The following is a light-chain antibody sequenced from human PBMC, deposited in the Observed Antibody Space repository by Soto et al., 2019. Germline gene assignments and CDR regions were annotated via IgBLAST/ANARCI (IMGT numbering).Light chain of an antibody. CDR2: DVS. Sequence: QSALTQPASVSGSSVQSITISCTGTSSDVGGYNYVSWYQQHPGKAPKLMIYDVSNRPSGVSNRFSGSKSGNTASLTISGLQAEDEADYSCSSYTSSSTLFGGGTKVTVL. V-gene: IGLV2-14*01. CDR1: SSDVGGYNY. CDR3: SSYTSSSTL. J-gene: IGLJ2*01.